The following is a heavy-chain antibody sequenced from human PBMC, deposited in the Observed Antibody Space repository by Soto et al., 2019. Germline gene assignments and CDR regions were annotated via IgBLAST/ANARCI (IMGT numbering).Heavy chain of an antibody. CDR2: INHSGST. Sequence: SVTLSLTCAIYSASFGGYYWSRISQPPGKGLEWIGEINHSGSTNYNPSLKSRVTISVDTSKNQFSLKLSSVTAADTAVYYCAIVSEELRFLEWLSKNAFDIWGQGTMVT. CDR3: AIVSEELRFLEWLSKNAFDI. J-gene: IGHJ3*02. CDR1: SASFGGYY. D-gene: IGHD3-3*01. V-gene: IGHV4-34*01.